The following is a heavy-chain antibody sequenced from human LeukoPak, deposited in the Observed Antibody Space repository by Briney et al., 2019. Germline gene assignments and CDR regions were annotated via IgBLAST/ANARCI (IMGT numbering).Heavy chain of an antibody. CDR3: ARGGVVVVAATRGPGWFDP. CDR1: GGSFSGYY. V-gene: IGHV4-34*01. Sequence: SETLSLTCAVYGGSFSGYYWSWIRQPPGKGLEWIGEINHSGSTNYNPSLKSRVTISVDTSKNQFSLKLSSVTAADTAVYYCARGGVVVVAATRGPGWFDPWGQGTLVTVSS. CDR2: INHSGST. J-gene: IGHJ5*02. D-gene: IGHD2-15*01.